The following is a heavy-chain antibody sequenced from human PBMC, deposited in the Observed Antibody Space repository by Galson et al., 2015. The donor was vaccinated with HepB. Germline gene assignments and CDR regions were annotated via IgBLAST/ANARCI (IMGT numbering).Heavy chain of an antibody. CDR3: AKEGGMFGIPYFDY. Sequence: SLRLSCAASGFSFDSYGMSWVRQAPGKGLEWVSGIPGSGDSTYYADSVKGRFTISRDNSKKTLYLQMNSLRAEDTALYYCAKEGGMFGIPYFDYWGQGSLVTVSS. J-gene: IGHJ4*01. D-gene: IGHD3-16*01. CDR2: IPGSGDST. CDR1: GFSFDSYG. V-gene: IGHV3-23*01.